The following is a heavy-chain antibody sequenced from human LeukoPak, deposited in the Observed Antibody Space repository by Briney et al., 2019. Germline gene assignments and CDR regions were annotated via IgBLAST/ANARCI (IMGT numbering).Heavy chain of an antibody. J-gene: IGHJ4*02. CDR1: GFSPSTGSVG. Sequence: SGPTLVKPTQTLTLTCTFSGFSPSTGSVGVSCIRQPPGNAMEWLPLIYWNDDKRYSPSLKSRLTITKDTSKNQVVLTMTNMDPVDTATYYCAHRLSGATLGRYFDYWGQGTLVTVSS. D-gene: IGHD7-27*01. V-gene: IGHV2-5*01. CDR3: AHRLSGATLGRYFDY. CDR2: IYWNDDK.